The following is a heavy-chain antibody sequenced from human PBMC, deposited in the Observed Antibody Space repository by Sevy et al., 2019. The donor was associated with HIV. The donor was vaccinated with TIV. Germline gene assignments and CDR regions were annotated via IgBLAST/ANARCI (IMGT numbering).Heavy chain of an antibody. CDR2: ISGLSNYI. CDR1: GFTFSDYY. J-gene: IGHJ4*02. CDR3: ARRAVNWDYFEY. Sequence: GGSLRLSCTASGFTFSDYYMSWIRQAPGKGLEWVSYISGLSNYINYANSVKGRFSISRANVKDSPYLQMNSLGADDTAVYFCARRAVNWDYFEYWGQGTLVTVSS. D-gene: IGHD3-16*01. V-gene: IGHV3-11*06.